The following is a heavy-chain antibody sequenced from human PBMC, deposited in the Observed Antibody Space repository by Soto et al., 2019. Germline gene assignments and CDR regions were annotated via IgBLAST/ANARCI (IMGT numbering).Heavy chain of an antibody. CDR3: ARDYLSGYSYGYENSFDH. J-gene: IGHJ5*02. CDR1: GYTFTSYG. Sequence: ASVKVSCKASGYTFTSYGISWVRQAPGQGLEWMGWISAYNGNTNYAQKLQGRVTMTTDTSTSTAYMELRSLRSDDTAVYYCARDYLSGYSYGYENSFDHWGQGTLVPVSS. D-gene: IGHD5-18*01. CDR2: ISAYNGNT. V-gene: IGHV1-18*01.